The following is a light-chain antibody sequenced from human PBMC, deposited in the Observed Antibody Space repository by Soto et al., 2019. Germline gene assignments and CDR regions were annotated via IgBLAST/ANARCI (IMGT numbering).Light chain of an antibody. J-gene: IGLJ1*01. V-gene: IGLV2-14*03. Sequence: QSALTQPASVSGSPGQSISISCTGTSSDVGGYNYVSWYQQHPGKAPKLLIYDVNNRPSGVSDRFSGSKSGNTASLTTSGLQAEDEADYFCSSYTSTNTLYVFGTGTKLTVL. CDR3: SSYTSTNTLYV. CDR2: DVN. CDR1: SSDVGGYNY.